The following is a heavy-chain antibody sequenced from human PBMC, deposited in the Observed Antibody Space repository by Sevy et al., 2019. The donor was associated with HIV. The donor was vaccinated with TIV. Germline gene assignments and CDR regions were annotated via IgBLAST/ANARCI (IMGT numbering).Heavy chain of an antibody. V-gene: IGHV3-30*04. CDR3: AREGYCSSTSCYYYYYYYGMDV. J-gene: IGHJ6*02. CDR1: GFTFSSYA. Sequence: GESLKISCAASGFTFSSYAMHWVRQAPGKGLEWVAVISYDGSNKYYADSVKGRFTISRDNSKNTLYLQMNSLRAEDTAVYYCAREGYCSSTSCYYYYYYYGMDVWGQGTTATVSS. D-gene: IGHD2-2*01. CDR2: ISYDGSNK.